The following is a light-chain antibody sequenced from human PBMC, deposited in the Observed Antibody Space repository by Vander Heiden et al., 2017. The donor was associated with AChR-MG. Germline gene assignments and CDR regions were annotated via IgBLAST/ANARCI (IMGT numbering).Light chain of an antibody. CDR2: GAS. J-gene: IGKJ1*01. CDR3: EQYHTYWK. Sequence: DTQMTQSPSTLSASAGDRVTLACRASQSINNALAWYQQKPGKAPKLLVYGASTLEGGVPSRFSGSGSGPDFTLTISNLQPDDFATYYCEQYHTYWKFDQGTKVEI. V-gene: IGKV1-5*01. CDR1: QSINNA.